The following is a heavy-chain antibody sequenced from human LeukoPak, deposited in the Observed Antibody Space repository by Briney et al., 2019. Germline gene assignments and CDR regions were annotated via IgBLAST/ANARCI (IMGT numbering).Heavy chain of an antibody. CDR3: ARDCNSGNCYSDS. Sequence: ASVKVSCKASGYTFTTYGISWVRQAPGQGLEWMGWINTYNGNANSAQKFQDRVTMTRDTSTRTAYMDLRRLRSDDTAVYYCARDCNSGNCYSDSWGQGTLVTVSS. D-gene: IGHD2/OR15-2a*01. J-gene: IGHJ4*02. CDR1: GYTFTTYG. CDR2: INTYNGNA. V-gene: IGHV1-18*01.